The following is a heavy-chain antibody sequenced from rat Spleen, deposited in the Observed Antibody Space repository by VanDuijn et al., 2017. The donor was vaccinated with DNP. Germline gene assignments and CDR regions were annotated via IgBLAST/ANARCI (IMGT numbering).Heavy chain of an antibody. D-gene: IGHD1-11*01. Sequence: EVQLVESGGGLVQPGRSLKLSCVASGFTFSDYNMAWVRQAPTKGLEWVTTITTSGGTTFYRDSVRGRFTVSRDNAKSTLYLQMDSLRSEETATYYCAKAGGYSPWYFDYWGQGVMVTVSS. J-gene: IGHJ2*01. CDR2: ITTSGGTT. CDR1: GFTFSDYN. CDR3: AKAGGYSPWYFDY. V-gene: IGHV5S11*01.